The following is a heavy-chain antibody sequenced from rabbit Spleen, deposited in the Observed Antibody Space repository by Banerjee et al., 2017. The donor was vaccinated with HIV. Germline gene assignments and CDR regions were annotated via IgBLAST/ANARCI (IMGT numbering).Heavy chain of an antibody. D-gene: IGHD8-1*01. CDR1: GVSFSGNSY. CDR2: IDTGSSGFT. CDR3: ARDTGSSFSSHGMDL. V-gene: IGHV1S40*01. Sequence: QLLEESGGDLVKPEGSLTLTCTASGVSFSGNSYMCWVRQAPGKGLEWIVCIDTGSSGFTYFASWAKGRFTISKTSSTTVTLQMTSLTAADTATYFCARDTGSSFSSHGMDLWGQGTLVTVS. J-gene: IGHJ6*01.